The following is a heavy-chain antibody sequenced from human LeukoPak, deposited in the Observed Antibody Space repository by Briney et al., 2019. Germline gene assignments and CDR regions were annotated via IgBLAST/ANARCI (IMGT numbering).Heavy chain of an antibody. D-gene: IGHD3-10*01. CDR2: ISTSSST. J-gene: IGHJ4*02. CDR1: GFSFSDHY. V-gene: IGHV3-11*01. Sequence: PGGSLRLSCAASGFSFSDHYMSWIRQAPGKGLEWVSYISTSSSTSYADSVEDRFTVSRDNAQSSLFLQMNSLRDEDTAMYYCARTRGRGPGGHFDSWGQGTLVTVSS. CDR3: ARTRGRGPGGHFDS.